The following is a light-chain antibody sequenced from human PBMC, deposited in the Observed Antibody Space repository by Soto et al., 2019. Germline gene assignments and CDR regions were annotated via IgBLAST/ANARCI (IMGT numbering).Light chain of an antibody. CDR3: QQYHRWPPFT. CDR1: QNIADY. V-gene: IGKV3-15*01. Sequence: EIVLTQSPATLSVSPGEKATLSCRASQNIADYLIWYQQRPGQSPRVLMHGSSTRAAGVPARFSGSGSGTEFTLTISSLESEDSGIYDCQQYHRWPPFTFGPGTKVEI. CDR2: GSS. J-gene: IGKJ3*01.